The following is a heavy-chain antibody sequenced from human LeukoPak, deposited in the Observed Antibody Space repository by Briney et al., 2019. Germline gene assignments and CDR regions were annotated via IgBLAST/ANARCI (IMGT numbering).Heavy chain of an antibody. Sequence: SVKVSCKASGGTFSSYAISWVRQAPGQGLEWMGGIIPIFGTANYAQKFQGRVTITADESTSTAYMELSSLRSEDTAVYYCATILLGYCSSTSCYLLGYFDYWGQGTLVTVSS. J-gene: IGHJ4*02. CDR1: GGTFSSYA. V-gene: IGHV1-69*13. CDR2: IIPIFGTA. CDR3: ATILLGYCSSTSCYLLGYFDY. D-gene: IGHD2-2*01.